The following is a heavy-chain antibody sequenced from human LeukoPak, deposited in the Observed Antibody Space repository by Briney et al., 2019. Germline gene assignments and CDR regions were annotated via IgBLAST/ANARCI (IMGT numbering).Heavy chain of an antibody. CDR1: GDSISGSY. D-gene: IGHD2-21*02. Sequence: PSETLSLTCTVSGDSISGSYWSWIRQPPGKGLEWIGYIYYSGSTNYNPSLKSRVTMSVDSSKNQFSLRLRSVTAADTAVYYCAREHKDYDGDGYYYGYWGQGTLVTVSS. J-gene: IGHJ4*02. CDR2: IYYSGST. V-gene: IGHV4-59*12. CDR3: AREHKDYDGDGYYYGY.